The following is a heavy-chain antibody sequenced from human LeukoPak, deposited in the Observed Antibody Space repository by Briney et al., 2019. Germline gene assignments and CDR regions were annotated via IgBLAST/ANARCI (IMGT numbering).Heavy chain of an antibody. CDR3: AGGQPFDN. D-gene: IGHD6-13*01. Sequence: SQTLSLTCAISGDSVSRNDAAWNWIRQSPSRGLEWLGRTHYGSGWINDYAVSLGSRIVVSADTSKNQFSLQLNSVTPEDTAVYYCAGGQPFDNWGQGTLVTVSS. CDR1: GDSVSRNDAA. V-gene: IGHV6-1*01. J-gene: IGHJ4*02. CDR2: THYGSGWIN.